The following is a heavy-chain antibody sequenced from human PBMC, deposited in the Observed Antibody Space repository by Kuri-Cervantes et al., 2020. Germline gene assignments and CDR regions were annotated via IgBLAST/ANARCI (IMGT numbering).Heavy chain of an antibody. CDR1: GFTFSSYA. J-gene: IGHJ4*02. Sequence: GGSLRLSCAASGFTFSSYAMHWVRQAPGKGLEWMAVISYDGSNKYYADSVKGRFTISRDNSKNTLYLQMNSLRAEDTAVYYCARSSYDSSGYYYLGLDYWGQGTLVTVSS. CDR3: ARSSYDSSGYYYLGLDY. V-gene: IGHV3-30-3*01. D-gene: IGHD3-22*01. CDR2: ISYDGSNK.